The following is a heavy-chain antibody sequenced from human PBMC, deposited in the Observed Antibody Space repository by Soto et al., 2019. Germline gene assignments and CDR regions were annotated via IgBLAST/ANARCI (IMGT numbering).Heavy chain of an antibody. V-gene: IGHV1-18*01. CDR1: GYTFTSYG. D-gene: IGHD1-26*01. CDR3: ARDLNRAWVYSFDY. J-gene: IGHJ4*02. Sequence: ASVKVSCKASGYTFTSYGISWVRQAPGQGLEWMGWISAYNGNTNYAQKLQGRVTMTTDTSTSTAYMELRSLRSDDTAVYYCARDLNRAWVYSFDYWGQGTLVTVYS. CDR2: ISAYNGNT.